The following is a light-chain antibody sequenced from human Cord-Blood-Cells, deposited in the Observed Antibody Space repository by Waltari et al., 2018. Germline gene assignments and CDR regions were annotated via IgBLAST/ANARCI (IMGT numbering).Light chain of an antibody. Sequence: QSALTQPASVSGSPGQSITISCTGTSSDVGSYNLVSSYQQHPGKAPKLMIYEGSKRPSGVSNRFSGSKSGNTASLTISGLQAEDEADYYCCSYAGSSTYVFGTGTKVTVL. CDR2: EGS. J-gene: IGLJ1*01. CDR1: SSDVGSYNL. V-gene: IGLV2-23*01. CDR3: CSYAGSSTYV.